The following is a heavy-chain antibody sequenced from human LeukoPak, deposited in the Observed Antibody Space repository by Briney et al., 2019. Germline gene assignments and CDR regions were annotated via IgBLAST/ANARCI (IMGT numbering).Heavy chain of an antibody. V-gene: IGHV3-7*01. CDR1: GFTFSSYW. CDR3: ARDSEKLLSFGELLTFDY. Sequence: GGSLRLSCAVSGFTFSSYWMSWVRQAPGKGLEWVANIKQDGSEKYYVDSVKGRFTISRDNAKNSLYLQMNSLRAEDTAVYYCARDSEKLLSFGELLTFDYWGQGTLVTVSS. J-gene: IGHJ4*02. D-gene: IGHD3-10*01. CDR2: IKQDGSEK.